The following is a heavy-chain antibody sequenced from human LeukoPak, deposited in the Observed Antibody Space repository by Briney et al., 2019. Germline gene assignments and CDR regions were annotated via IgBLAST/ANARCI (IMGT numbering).Heavy chain of an antibody. CDR1: GFTFSSYA. CDR3: ARGRPTVTTPLAY. Sequence: GGSLRLSCAASGFTFSSYAMSWVRQAPGKGLEWVSSISGSGDTVYYADSMKGRFTISRDNAKNSLYLQINSLRAEDTAVYYCARGRPTVTTPLAYWGQGTLVTVSS. CDR2: ISGSGDTV. D-gene: IGHD4-11*01. J-gene: IGHJ4*02. V-gene: IGHV3-48*04.